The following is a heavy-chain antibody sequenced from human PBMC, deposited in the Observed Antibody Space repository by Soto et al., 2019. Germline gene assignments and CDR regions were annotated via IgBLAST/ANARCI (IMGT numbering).Heavy chain of an antibody. CDR1: GYSFTSYW. J-gene: IGHJ6*02. V-gene: IGHV5-10-1*01. Sequence: GESLKISCKGSGYSFTSYWISWVRQMPGKGLEWMGRIDPSDSYTNYSPSFQGHVTISADKSISTAYLQWSSLKASDTAMYYCAIPWYYDSYYYGMDVWGQGTTVTVSS. CDR3: AIPWYYDSYYYGMDV. CDR2: IDPSDSYT. D-gene: IGHD3-3*01.